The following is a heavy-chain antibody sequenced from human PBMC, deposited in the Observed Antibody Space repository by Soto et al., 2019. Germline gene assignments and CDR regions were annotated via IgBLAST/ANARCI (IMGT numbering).Heavy chain of an antibody. J-gene: IGHJ3*02. V-gene: IGHV1-69*01. CDR3: AREMYYYDSSGSRPNACDS. CDR2: IIPIFGTA. D-gene: IGHD3-22*01. CDR1: GFTFRNYG. Sequence: SVKVSGKAAGFTFRNYGLNWVRQAPGQGLEWMGGIIPIFGTANYAQKFQGRVTITADESTSTAYMELSSLRSEDTAVYYCAREMYYYDSSGSRPNACDSWGKGTMVTV.